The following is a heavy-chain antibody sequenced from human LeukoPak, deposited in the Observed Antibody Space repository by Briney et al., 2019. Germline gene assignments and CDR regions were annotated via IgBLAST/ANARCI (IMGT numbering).Heavy chain of an antibody. D-gene: IGHD4-23*01. V-gene: IGHV4-39*07. J-gene: IGHJ4*02. CDR3: ARDRPSNSGGPVEY. CDR1: GGSISSSSYY. Sequence: PSETLSLTCTVSGGSISSSSYYWGWIRQPPGKGLEWIGSIYYSGSTYYNPSLKSRVTISVDTSKNQFSLKLSSVTAADTAVYYCARDRPSNSGGPVEYWGQGTLVTVSS. CDR2: IYYSGST.